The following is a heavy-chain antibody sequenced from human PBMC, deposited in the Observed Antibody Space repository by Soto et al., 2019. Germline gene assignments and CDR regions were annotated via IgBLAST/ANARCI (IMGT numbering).Heavy chain of an antibody. CDR3: ARVIAAAGTDNGQYYYYGMDV. D-gene: IGHD6-13*01. V-gene: IGHV5-51*01. Sequence: PGESLKISCKGSGYSFTSYWIGWVRQMPGKGLEWMGIIYPGDSDTRYSPSFQGQVTISADKSISTAYLQWSSLKASDTAMYYCARVIAAAGTDNGQYYYYGMDVWGQGTTVTVSS. CDR1: GYSFTSYW. J-gene: IGHJ6*02. CDR2: IYPGDSDT.